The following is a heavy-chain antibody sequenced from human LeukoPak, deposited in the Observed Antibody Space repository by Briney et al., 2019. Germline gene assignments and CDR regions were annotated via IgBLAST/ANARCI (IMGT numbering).Heavy chain of an antibody. CDR3: ARVGDILTGYYKTFDY. Sequence: PSETLSLTCTVSGGSISSGSYYWSWIRQPAGKGLEWIGRIYTSGSTNYNPSLKSRVTISVDTSKNQFSLKLSSVTAADTAVYYCARVGDILTGYYKTFDYWGQGTLVTVSS. J-gene: IGHJ4*02. D-gene: IGHD3-9*01. V-gene: IGHV4-61*02. CDR1: GGSISSGSYY. CDR2: IYTSGST.